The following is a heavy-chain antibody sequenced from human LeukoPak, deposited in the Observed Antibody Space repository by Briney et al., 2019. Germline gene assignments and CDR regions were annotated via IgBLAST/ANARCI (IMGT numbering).Heavy chain of an antibody. CDR2: ISGSGGDT. D-gene: IGHD6-19*01. CDR3: AKTTAGYSSGRYPGWPVDY. J-gene: IGHJ4*02. V-gene: IGHV3-23*01. CDR1: GFTFRSFA. Sequence: GGSLRLSCAASGFTFRSFAIYWVRQAPGKGLEWVSGISGSGGDTYFADSVKDRFTISRDNSKNTVFLQMDRLRAEDTAVYYCAKTTAGYSSGRYPGWPVDYWGRGTLVTVSS.